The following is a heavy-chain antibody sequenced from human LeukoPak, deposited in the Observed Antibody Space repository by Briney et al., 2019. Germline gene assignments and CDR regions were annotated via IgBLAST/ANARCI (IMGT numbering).Heavy chain of an antibody. CDR3: AREVGQQQLDWVGMDV. D-gene: IGHD6-13*01. CDR2: ISYDGSNK. Sequence: GRSLRLSCAASGFTFSSYAMHWVRQSPGKGLDGVAVISYDGSNKYYADSVNDRFTISRDNSKNTLYLQMNRLRAEDTAVYYCAREVGQQQLDWVGMDVWGHGTTVTVSS. J-gene: IGHJ6*02. V-gene: IGHV3-30*04. CDR1: GFTFSSYA.